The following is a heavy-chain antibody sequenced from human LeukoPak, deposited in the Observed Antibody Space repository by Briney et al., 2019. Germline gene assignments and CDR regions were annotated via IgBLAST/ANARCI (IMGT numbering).Heavy chain of an antibody. Sequence: PSETLSLTCGVYDGSFSDYYWSWIRQPPGKGLEWIGEINHSGSTNYNPSPKSRVTISVDTCKNLFSLKVSSVTAAETAVYYCARVIYGEKVFPDYWGQGTLVTVSS. CDR2: INHSGST. V-gene: IGHV4-34*01. J-gene: IGHJ4*02. CDR1: DGSFSDYY. D-gene: IGHD4-17*01. CDR3: ARVIYGEKVFPDY.